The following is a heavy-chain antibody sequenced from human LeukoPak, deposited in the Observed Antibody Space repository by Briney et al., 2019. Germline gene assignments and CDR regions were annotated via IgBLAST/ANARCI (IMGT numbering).Heavy chain of an antibody. D-gene: IGHD6-13*01. V-gene: IGHV4-39*02. CDR3: ARDDSSSTYGMDV. Sequence: SETLSLTCTVSGGSISSSSYYWGWIRQPPGKGLEWIGSIYYSGSTYYNPSLKSRVTISVDTSKNQFSLKLSSVTAADTAVYYCARDDSSSTYGMDVWGQGTTVTVSS. CDR1: GGSISSSSYY. J-gene: IGHJ6*02. CDR2: IYYSGST.